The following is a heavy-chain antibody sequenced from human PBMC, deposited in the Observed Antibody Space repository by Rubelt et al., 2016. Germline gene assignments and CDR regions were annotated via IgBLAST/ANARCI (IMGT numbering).Heavy chain of an antibody. Sequence: EVQLVESGGGLVKPGGSLRLSCAVSGFTFSSYSMNWVRQAPGKGLEWVSSLYRDDNTDYADSVKGRFVISRDESKNTLHRQMGSLRAEDTAVYFCASLKWSTWGQGTLVTVST. CDR3: ASLKWST. CDR1: GFTFSSYS. V-gene: IGHV3-66*01. CDR2: LYRDDNT. D-gene: IGHD2-8*01. J-gene: IGHJ5*02.